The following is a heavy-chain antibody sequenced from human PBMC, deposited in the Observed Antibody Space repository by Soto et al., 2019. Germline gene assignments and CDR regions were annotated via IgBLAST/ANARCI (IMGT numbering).Heavy chain of an antibody. Sequence: SVKVSCKASGGTFSSYAISWVRQAPGQGLEWMGGIIPIFGTANYAQKFQGRVTITADESTSTAYMELSSLRSEDTAVYYCARDLAARGYYYYGMDVWGQGTTVTVS. J-gene: IGHJ6*02. CDR1: GGTFSSYA. D-gene: IGHD2-15*01. CDR2: IIPIFGTA. V-gene: IGHV1-69*13. CDR3: ARDLAARGYYYYGMDV.